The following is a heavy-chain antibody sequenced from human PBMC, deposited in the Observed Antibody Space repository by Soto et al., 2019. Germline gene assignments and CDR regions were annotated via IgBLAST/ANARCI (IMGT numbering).Heavy chain of an antibody. CDR1: GFSFSDSA. Sequence: EVQLVESGGGLVQPGGSLKLSCAASGFSFSDSAMHWVRQASGKGLEWVGRIGSKGQNYATTYAASVKGRFIITTDESKNTAHLQMNSLNTEDPAVYYCTKYSGTSSAPAALGQGTPVTVAS. V-gene: IGHV3-73*02. J-gene: IGHJ5*02. CDR2: IGSKGQNYAT. D-gene: IGHD1-26*01. CDR3: TKYSGTSSAPAA.